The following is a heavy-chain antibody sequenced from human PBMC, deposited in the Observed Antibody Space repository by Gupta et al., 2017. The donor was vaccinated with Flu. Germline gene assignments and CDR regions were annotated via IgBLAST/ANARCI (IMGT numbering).Heavy chain of an antibody. J-gene: IGHJ4*02. CDR2: ISWKSGSV. Sequence: EVQLVESGGGLVQPGRSLRLSCAASGFTFDDYAMHWVRQAPGKGLEWVSGISWKSGSVAYADSVKGRFTISRDTANKSLYLQMNSLRPEDTALYYCAKDIRRYLDWVPLDCWGQGTLVTVSS. CDR1: GFTFDDYA. V-gene: IGHV3-9*01. CDR3: AKDIRRYLDWVPLDC. D-gene: IGHD3-9*01.